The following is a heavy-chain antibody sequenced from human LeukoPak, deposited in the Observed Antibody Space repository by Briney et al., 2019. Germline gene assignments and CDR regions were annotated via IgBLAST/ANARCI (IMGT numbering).Heavy chain of an antibody. CDR2: IYTSGST. D-gene: IGHD4-17*01. CDR1: GGSINSYY. CDR3: ARGPLTVTRGFDP. J-gene: IGHJ5*02. Sequence: PSETLSLTCTVSGGSINSYYWSWIRQPAGKGLEWIGRIYTSGSTNYNPSLKSRVTMSVDTSKNQSSLKLSSVTAADTAVYYCARGPLTVTRGFDPWGQGTLVTVSS. V-gene: IGHV4-4*07.